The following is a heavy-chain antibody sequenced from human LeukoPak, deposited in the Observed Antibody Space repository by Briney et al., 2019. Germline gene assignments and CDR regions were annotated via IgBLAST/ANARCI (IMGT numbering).Heavy chain of an antibody. D-gene: IGHD3-10*01. CDR1: GGSISSGSYY. Sequence: PSQTLSLTCTVSGGSISSGSYYWSWIRQPAGKGLEWIGRIYSSGSTNYNPSLKSRVTISVHTSRNQFSLKLSSVTAADTAVYYCARGLYYYGGSAFDIWGQGTMVTVSS. CDR3: ARGLYYYGGSAFDI. CDR2: IYSSGST. J-gene: IGHJ3*02. V-gene: IGHV4-61*02.